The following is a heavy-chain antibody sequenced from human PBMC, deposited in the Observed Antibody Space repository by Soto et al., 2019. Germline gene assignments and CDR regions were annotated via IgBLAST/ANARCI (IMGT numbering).Heavy chain of an antibody. J-gene: IGHJ5*02. D-gene: IGHD3-10*01. V-gene: IGHV3-11*01. Sequence: QVQLVDSGGDLVEPGGSLRLSCVASGFTFSDAYMTWIRQAPGKGLEWIAYIGNGGSRVNHADSVKGRFTISRDNAKNSLYLQINSLRAEDTAVYYCAKGHTILDLRGQGTLVIVYS. CDR1: GFTFSDAY. CDR2: IGNGGSRV. CDR3: AKGHTILDL.